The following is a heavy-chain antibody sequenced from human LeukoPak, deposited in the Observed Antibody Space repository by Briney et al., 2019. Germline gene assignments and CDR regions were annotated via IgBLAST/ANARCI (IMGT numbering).Heavy chain of an antibody. CDR1: GGSISSYY. CDR2: IHSGST. CDR3: ARVEELWFGVS. J-gene: IGHJ5*02. V-gene: IGHV4-59*01. Sequence: KPSETLSLTCTVSGGSISSYYWSWIRQPPGKGLEWIGYIHSGSTNHNPSLKSRVTISVDTSKNQFSLKLSSVTAADTAVYYCARVEELWFGVSWGQGTLVTVSS. D-gene: IGHD3-10*01.